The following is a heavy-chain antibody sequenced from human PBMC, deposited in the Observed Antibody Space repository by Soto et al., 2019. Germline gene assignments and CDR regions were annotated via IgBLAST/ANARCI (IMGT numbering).Heavy chain of an antibody. Sequence: EVQLVESGGGLVQPGGSLRLSCAASEFTFNNYWMHWVRQVPGKGLEWVSRINTDGSTTNYADSVMGRFTISRDNAVNTVYLQMNGLRAEDTAVYYCARGIYLKYGLDVWGQGATVTVSS. CDR1: EFTFNNYW. CDR3: ARGIYLKYGLDV. CDR2: INTDGSTT. J-gene: IGHJ6*02. V-gene: IGHV3-74*01. D-gene: IGHD3-16*02.